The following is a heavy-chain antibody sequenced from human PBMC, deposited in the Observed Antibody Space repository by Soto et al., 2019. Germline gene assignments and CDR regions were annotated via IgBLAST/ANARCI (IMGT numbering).Heavy chain of an antibody. Sequence: QVQLQESGPGLVKPSETLSLTCTVSGGSISSYYWNWIRQPPGKGLEWIGYLHYSGVTNYNPSLKSRVIIAADTSNNQFSLKPSSGTAADTAVYYCARVPPGYFYHMGVWGKGTTVTVSS. CDR3: ARVPPGYFYHMGV. CDR2: LHYSGVT. CDR1: GGSISSYY. J-gene: IGHJ6*04. V-gene: IGHV4-59*01.